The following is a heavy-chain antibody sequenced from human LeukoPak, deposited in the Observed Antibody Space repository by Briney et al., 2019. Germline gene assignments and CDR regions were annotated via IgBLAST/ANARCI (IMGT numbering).Heavy chain of an antibody. CDR2: TNHRGSP. CDR3: ARGDILTGYNY. D-gene: IGHD3-9*01. CDR1: GGSFSGYY. Sequence: PSETLSLTCAVYGGSFSGYYWSWISQPPGKGLEWIGETNHRGSPNYNTSLKSRVTFSVDTSKNQFSLKLSSVTAADTAVYYCARGDILTGYNYWGQGTLVTVSS. J-gene: IGHJ4*02. V-gene: IGHV4-34*01.